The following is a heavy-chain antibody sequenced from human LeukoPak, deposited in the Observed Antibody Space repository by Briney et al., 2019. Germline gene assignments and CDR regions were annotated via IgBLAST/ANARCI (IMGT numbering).Heavy chain of an antibody. V-gene: IGHV4-39*07. CDR2: IYYSGTT. D-gene: IGHD1-1*01. CDR3: AREKTGNFDN. J-gene: IGHJ4*02. CDR1: GGSISNSDYY. Sequence: SETLSLTCTVSGGSISNSDYYWAWVRQPPGKGLAWIGSIYYSGTTSYNPSLKSRVTMSVDTSKNQFSLRLTSVTAADTAVYYCAREKTGNFDNWGLGTLVTVSS.